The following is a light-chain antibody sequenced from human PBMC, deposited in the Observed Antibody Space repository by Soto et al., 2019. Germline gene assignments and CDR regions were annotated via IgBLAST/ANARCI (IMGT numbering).Light chain of an antibody. V-gene: IGKV1D-16*01. CDR2: AAS. CDR1: QDISNW. Sequence: DIQMTQSPSSLSASVGDRVTITCRAGQDISNWLAWYQQKPEKPPKSLIYAASSLQSGVPSRFSGSGSGTDFTLTITSLQPEDFATYYCQHYSTYPLTFGGGTKVEIK. J-gene: IGKJ4*01. CDR3: QHYSTYPLT.